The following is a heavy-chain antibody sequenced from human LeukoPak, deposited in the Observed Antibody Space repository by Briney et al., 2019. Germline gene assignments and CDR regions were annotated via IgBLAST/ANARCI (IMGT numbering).Heavy chain of an antibody. CDR1: GFTFSSYA. Sequence: GGSLRLSCAASGFTFSSYAMSWVRQAPGKGLEWVSAISGSGFITYYADSVKGRFTISRDNSKNTLYLQMNSLRAEDTALYYCARSRLVTDYYFDYWGQGTLVTVSS. CDR2: ISGSGFIT. D-gene: IGHD3-9*01. CDR3: ARSRLVTDYYFDY. V-gene: IGHV3-23*01. J-gene: IGHJ4*02.